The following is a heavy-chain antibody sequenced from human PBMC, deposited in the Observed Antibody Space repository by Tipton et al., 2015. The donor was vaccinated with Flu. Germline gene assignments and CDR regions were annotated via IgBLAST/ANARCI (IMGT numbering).Heavy chain of an antibody. CDR3: ARHPAMISNLDY. CDR1: GYRFTSYW. J-gene: IGHJ4*02. V-gene: IGHV5-51*01. D-gene: IGHD3-22*01. CDR2: IYPGDSYT. Sequence: QLVQSGAEVKKPGESLKISCKGSGYRFTSYWIGWVRQMPGKGLEWMGIIYPGDSYTRYSPSFPGQVPISADKSISTAYLQWSSRKASVSPMYYCARHPAMISNLDYWGLGTLVAVSS.